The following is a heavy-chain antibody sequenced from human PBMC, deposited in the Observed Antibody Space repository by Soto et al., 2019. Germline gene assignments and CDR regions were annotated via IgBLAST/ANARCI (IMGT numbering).Heavy chain of an antibody. J-gene: IGHJ4*02. D-gene: IGHD6-19*01. CDR2: IWYHGTTK. V-gene: IGHV3-33*01. Sequence: GGSRRLSCEVSGFSLSRYGMHWVRQAPGKGLEWVAVIWYHGTTKNYADSVKGRFTISRDISKNTVYLQMDSLEVEDTAVYYCARAVAVADDFDYWGQGTLVTVSS. CDR3: ARAVAVADDFDY. CDR1: GFSLSRYG.